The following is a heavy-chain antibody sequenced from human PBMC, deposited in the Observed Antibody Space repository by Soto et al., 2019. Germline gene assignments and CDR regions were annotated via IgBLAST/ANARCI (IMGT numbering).Heavy chain of an antibody. D-gene: IGHD6-19*01. CDR3: ARDEGDSSGWYSCFDY. J-gene: IGHJ4*02. CDR2: ISYDGSNK. Sequence: QVQLVESGGGVVQPGRSLRLSCAASGFIFSSYAMHWVRQAPGKGLEWVAVISYDGSNKYYADSVKGRFTISRDNSKDTLYLQMNSLRAEDTAVYYCARDEGDSSGWYSCFDYWGQGTLVTVSS. CDR1: GFIFSSYA. V-gene: IGHV3-30-3*01.